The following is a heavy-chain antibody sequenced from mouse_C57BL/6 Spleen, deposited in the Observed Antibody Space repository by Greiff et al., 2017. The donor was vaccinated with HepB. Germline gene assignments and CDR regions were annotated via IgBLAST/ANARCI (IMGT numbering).Heavy chain of an antibody. V-gene: IGHV1-76*01. J-gene: IGHJ4*01. CDR3: ARSGGNYGGVYAMDY. CDR1: GYTFTDYY. Sequence: QVQLKQSGAELVRPGASVKLSCKASGYTFTDYYINWVKQRPGQGLEWIARIYPGSGNTYYNEKFKGKATLTAEKSSSTAYMQLSSLTSEDSAVYCCARSGGNYGGVYAMDYWGQGTSVTVSS. CDR2: IYPGSGNT. D-gene: IGHD2-1*01.